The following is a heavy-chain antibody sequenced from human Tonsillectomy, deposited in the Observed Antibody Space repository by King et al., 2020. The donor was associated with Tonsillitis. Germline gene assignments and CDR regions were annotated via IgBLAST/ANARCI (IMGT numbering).Heavy chain of an antibody. CDR1: GYTFTSNG. CDR3: ARTDCSGGSCYPLDY. CDR2: ISAYNGNT. V-gene: IGHV1-18*01. D-gene: IGHD2-15*01. Sequence: QLVQSGAEVKKPGASVKVSCKASGYTFTSNGITWVRQAPGQGLEWVGWISAYNGNTNYQQKFQGRVTITTNKSTGTAYMELRSLRSDDTAVYYCARTDCSGGSCYPLDYWGQGTLVTVSS. J-gene: IGHJ4*02.